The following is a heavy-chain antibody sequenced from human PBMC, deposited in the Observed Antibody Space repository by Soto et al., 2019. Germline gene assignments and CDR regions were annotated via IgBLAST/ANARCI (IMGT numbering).Heavy chain of an antibody. V-gene: IGHV5-51*01. CDR3: ARHVATVGNYYYYGMDV. CDR1: GYSFTSYW. Sequence: GESLKISCKGSGYSFTSYWIGWVRQMPGKGLEWMGIIYPGDSDTRYSPSFQGQVTISADKSISTAYLQWSSLKASDTAMYYCARHVATVGNYYYYGMDVWGQGTTVTVS. CDR2: IYPGDSDT. J-gene: IGHJ6*02. D-gene: IGHD4-17*01.